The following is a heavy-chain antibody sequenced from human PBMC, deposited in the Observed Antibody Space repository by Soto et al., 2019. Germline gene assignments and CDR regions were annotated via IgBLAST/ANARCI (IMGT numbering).Heavy chain of an antibody. CDR1: GFTFSSYG. D-gene: IGHD1-1*01. CDR3: VAGRPLDY. J-gene: IGHJ4*02. CDR2: LSYDGSNK. V-gene: IGHV3-30*03. Sequence: QVQLVESGGGVVQPGRSLRLSCAASGFTFSSYGMHWVRQAPGKGLEWGAVLSYDGSNKYYADSVKGRFTISRDNSKNTLYLQMNSLRAEDTAVYYCVAGRPLDYWGQGTLVTVSS.